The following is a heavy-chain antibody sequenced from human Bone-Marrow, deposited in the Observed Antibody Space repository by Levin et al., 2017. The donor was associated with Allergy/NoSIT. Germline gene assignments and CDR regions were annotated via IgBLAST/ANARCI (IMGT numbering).Heavy chain of an antibody. D-gene: IGHD3-16*01. CDR3: AKDRSWGWARGEDDY. V-gene: IGHV3-23*01. Sequence: GGSLRLSCAASGFTFSSYAMSWVRQAPGKGLEWVSAISGSGGSTYYADSVKGRFTISRDNSKNTLYLQMNSLRAEDTAVYYCAKDRSWGWARGEDDYWGQGTLVTVSS. J-gene: IGHJ4*02. CDR2: ISGSGGST. CDR1: GFTFSSYA.